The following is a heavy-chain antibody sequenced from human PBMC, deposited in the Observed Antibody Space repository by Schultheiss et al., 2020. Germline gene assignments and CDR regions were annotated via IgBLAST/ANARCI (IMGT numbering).Heavy chain of an antibody. CDR1: GGSISSGGYY. V-gene: IGHV4-39*07. D-gene: IGHD2-15*01. CDR3: ARDRGEGVVDY. CDR2: INHSGST. Sequence: SETLSLTCTVSGGSISSGGYYWSWIRQPPGKGLEWIGEINHSGSTNYNPSLKSRVTISVDTSKSQFSLRLSSVTAADTATYYCARDRGEGVVDYWGQGTLVTGYS. J-gene: IGHJ4*02.